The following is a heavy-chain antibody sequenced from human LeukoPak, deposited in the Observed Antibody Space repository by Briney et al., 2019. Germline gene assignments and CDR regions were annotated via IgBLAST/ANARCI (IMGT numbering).Heavy chain of an antibody. CDR1: GGSISSSRYY. J-gene: IGHJ4*02. CDR2: IYFSGIT. Sequence: PSETLSLTCTVSGGSISSSRYYWGWIRQPPGKGLEWIGNIYFSGITYYNPSLKSRVSISLDTSENQFSLRLTSVTAADTAVYYCAIWEFDGYFDYWGQGTLVTVSS. V-gene: IGHV4-39*07. D-gene: IGHD3-10*01. CDR3: AIWEFDGYFDY.